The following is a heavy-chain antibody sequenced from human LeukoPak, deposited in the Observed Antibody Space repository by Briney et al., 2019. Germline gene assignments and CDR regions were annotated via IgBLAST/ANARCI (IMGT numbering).Heavy chain of an antibody. J-gene: IGHJ4*02. Sequence: LETLSLTCTVSGGSVSSGSYYWSWIRQPPGKGLEWIGEINHSGSTNYNPSLKSRVTISVDTSKNQFSLKLSSVTAADTAVYYCARAAGIAAAGPYMDYFDYWGQGTLVTVSS. D-gene: IGHD6-13*01. V-gene: IGHV4-39*07. CDR2: INHSGST. CDR3: ARAAGIAAAGPYMDYFDY. CDR1: GGSVSSGSYY.